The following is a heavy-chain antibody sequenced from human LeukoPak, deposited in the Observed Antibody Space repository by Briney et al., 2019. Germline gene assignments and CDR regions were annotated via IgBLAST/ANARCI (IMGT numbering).Heavy chain of an antibody. CDR2: IHYSGSA. D-gene: IGHD3-3*01. V-gene: IGHV4-59*01. J-gene: IGHJ4*02. Sequence: PSETLSLTCTVSGGSITNYYWSWIRQPPGKGLEWIAYIHYSGSANYNPSLKSRVTISLDTSKNQLSLKLSSVTAADTAVYYCATYHFRRPTSHYFDYWGQGTLVTVSS. CDR3: ATYHFRRPTSHYFDY. CDR1: GGSITNYY.